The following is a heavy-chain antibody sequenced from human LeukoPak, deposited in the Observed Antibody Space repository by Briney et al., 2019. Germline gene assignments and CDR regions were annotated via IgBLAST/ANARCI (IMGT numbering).Heavy chain of an antibody. Sequence: PGRSLRLSCAASGFTFDDYAMHWVRQAPGKGLEWVSGISWNSGSIGYADSVKGRFTISRDNAKNYLYLQMNSLRAEDTALYYCAKDTGIAVAGTIDYWGQGTLVTVSS. V-gene: IGHV3-9*01. CDR2: ISWNSGSI. J-gene: IGHJ4*02. D-gene: IGHD6-19*01. CDR3: AKDTGIAVAGTIDY. CDR1: GFTFDDYA.